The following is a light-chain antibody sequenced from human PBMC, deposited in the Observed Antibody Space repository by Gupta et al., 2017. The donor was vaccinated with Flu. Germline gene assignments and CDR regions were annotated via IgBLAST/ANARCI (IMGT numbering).Light chain of an antibody. CDR3: QLWDSSSYVV. J-gene: IGLJ3*02. CDR1: EIGVKS. V-gene: IGLV3-21*02. Sequence: SFVLTQPPSVSVAPGQTARLACGGNEIGVKSVHWYQQKPGQAPVLVVYDDRDRPAGIPERFSGSNSGNTATLTISRVEAGDEADYYCQLWDSSSYVVFGGGTKLTVL. CDR2: DDR.